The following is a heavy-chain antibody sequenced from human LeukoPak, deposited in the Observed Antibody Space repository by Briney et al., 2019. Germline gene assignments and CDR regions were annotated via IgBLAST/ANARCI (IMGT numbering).Heavy chain of an antibody. CDR2: IKQDVSEK. J-gene: IGHJ6*03. V-gene: IGHV3-7*01. CDR1: GFTFSTYS. CDR3: AREGSDWNYYYYMDV. D-gene: IGHD6-19*01. Sequence: PGGSLRLSCAASGFTFSTYSMNWVRQAPGKGLEWVANIKQDVSEKYYVDSVKGRFTISRDNAKNSLYLQMNSLRAEDTAVYYCAREGSDWNYYYYMDVWGKGTTVTISS.